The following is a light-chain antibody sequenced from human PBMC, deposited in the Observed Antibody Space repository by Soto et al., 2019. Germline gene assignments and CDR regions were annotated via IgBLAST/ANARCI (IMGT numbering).Light chain of an antibody. CDR3: QQYATYWT. V-gene: IGKV1-5*03. CDR1: QSISPW. J-gene: IGKJ1*01. Sequence: DIQMTLSPSTLSASVGDRVTITCRASQSISPWLAWYQQIPGEAPKLLIYKASSLESWVPSRFSGSGSGTEFTLTVSSLQPDDVATYYCQQYATYWTFGQGTKV. CDR2: KAS.